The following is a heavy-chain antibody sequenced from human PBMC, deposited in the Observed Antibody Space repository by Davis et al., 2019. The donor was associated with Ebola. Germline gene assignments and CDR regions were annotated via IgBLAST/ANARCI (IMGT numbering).Heavy chain of an antibody. CDR3: AKDRGGYCSGASCYYDY. CDR2: ISASSATS. CDR1: GFTFSSYA. J-gene: IGHJ4*02. V-gene: IGHV3-23*01. D-gene: IGHD2-15*01. Sequence: GGSLRLSCAASGFTFSSYAMSWVRQPPRKALEWVSGISASSATSFYADSVKGRFTISRDNSKNTLYLQMNSLRAEDTAVYYCAKDRGGYCSGASCYYDYWGQGILVTVSS.